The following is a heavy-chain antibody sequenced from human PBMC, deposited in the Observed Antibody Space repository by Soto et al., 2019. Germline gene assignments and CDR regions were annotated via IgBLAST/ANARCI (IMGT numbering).Heavy chain of an antibody. V-gene: IGHV3-33*01. J-gene: IGHJ4*02. CDR1: GFTFRSYG. Sequence: QVQLVESGGGVVQPGRSLTLSCAASGFTFRSYGMHWVRHAPGKGLEWVASIWYDGSYKYFADSVKGRFTISRDNSKRILSLQMSSLRAEDTGVYYCARDRDSDIRDGHLFDYWGRGTLVTVSS. CDR2: IWYDGSYK. CDR3: ARDRDSDIRDGHLFDY. D-gene: IGHD1-26*01.